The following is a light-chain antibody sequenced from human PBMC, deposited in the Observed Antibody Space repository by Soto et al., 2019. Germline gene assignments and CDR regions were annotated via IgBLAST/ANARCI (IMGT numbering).Light chain of an antibody. J-gene: IGKJ1*01. CDR1: QSVSSSY. V-gene: IGKV3-20*01. Sequence: EIVLTQSPGTLSLSPGERATLSCRASQSVSSSYLAWYQQKPGQAPRLLIYGASSRATGIHDRFSGSGSGTDFTLTISRLEPEDFAVYYCQQYGSSPPWTFGQGTKVEIK. CDR2: GAS. CDR3: QQYGSSPPWT.